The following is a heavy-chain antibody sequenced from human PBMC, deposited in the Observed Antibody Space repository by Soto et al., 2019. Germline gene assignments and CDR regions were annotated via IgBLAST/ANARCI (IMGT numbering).Heavy chain of an antibody. J-gene: IGHJ6*02. D-gene: IGHD6-19*01. V-gene: IGHV3-23*01. CDR2: ISGSGGST. CDR3: ACIAVAGYYYYGMDV. CDR1: GFTFSSYA. Sequence: GGSLRLSCAASGFTFSSYAMSWVRQAPGKGLEWVSAISGSGGSTYYADSVKGRFTISRDNSKNTLYLQMNSLRAEDTAVYYCACIAVAGYYYYGMDVWGQGTTVTVSS.